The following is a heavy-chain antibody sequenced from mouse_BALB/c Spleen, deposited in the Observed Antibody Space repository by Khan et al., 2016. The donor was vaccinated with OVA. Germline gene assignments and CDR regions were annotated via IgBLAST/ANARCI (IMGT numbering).Heavy chain of an antibody. Sequence: QVQLQQPGAELARPGASVKMSCKASGYTFTSYTIHWIKPRPGQGLEWIGYINPSNGYTNYHQKFKDKATLTTDQSSTTAYLKLSSLTSDDSAVSYVVRDGAYQRNGGWFAYWGQGTLVTVSA. V-gene: IGHV1-4*01. CDR3: VRDGAYQRNGGWFAY. CDR2: INPSNGYT. D-gene: IGHD1-2*01. J-gene: IGHJ3*01. CDR1: GYTFTSYT.